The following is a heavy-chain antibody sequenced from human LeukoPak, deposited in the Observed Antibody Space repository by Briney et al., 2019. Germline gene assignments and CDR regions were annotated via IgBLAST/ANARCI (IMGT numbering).Heavy chain of an antibody. V-gene: IGHV4-59*01. CDR2: IYYSGST. D-gene: IGHD3-3*01. J-gene: IGHJ3*02. CDR1: GGSISSYY. CDR3: ARDRSSYYDFWSGTQADAFDI. Sequence: SETLSLTCTVSGGSISSYYWSWIRQPPGKGLEWIGYIYYSGSTNYNPSLKSRVTISADTSKNQFSLKLSSVTAADTAVYYYARDRSSYYDFWSGTQADAFDIWGQGTMVTVSS.